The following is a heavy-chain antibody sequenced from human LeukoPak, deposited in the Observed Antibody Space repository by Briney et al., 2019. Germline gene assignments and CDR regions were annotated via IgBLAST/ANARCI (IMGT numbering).Heavy chain of an antibody. CDR1: GYSFTNYW. CDR2: IYPGDSDT. J-gene: IGHJ4*02. D-gene: IGHD5-24*01. Sequence: GESLKISCEGSGYSFTNYWIAWVRQMPGKGLEWMGIIYPGDSDTGYNPSFQGQVTMSADKSISTAFLQWSSLKASDTAIYYCARLAGQGYRPEGYFDYWGQGTLVTVSS. V-gene: IGHV5-51*01. CDR3: ARLAGQGYRPEGYFDY.